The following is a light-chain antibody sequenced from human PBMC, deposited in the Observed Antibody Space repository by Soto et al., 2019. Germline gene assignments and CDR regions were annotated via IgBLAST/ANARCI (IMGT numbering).Light chain of an antibody. CDR3: QQYGSSGT. J-gene: IGKJ1*01. CDR2: RAS. V-gene: IGKV3-20*01. CDR1: QSVSRS. Sequence: ELVLTQSPVTLSLSTGERAILSRRSSQSVSRSLAWYQQKPGQAPRLLIYRASNRATGIPDRFRGSGSGTDFTLTISRLEPEEFAVYYCQQYGSSGTFGQGTKVDI.